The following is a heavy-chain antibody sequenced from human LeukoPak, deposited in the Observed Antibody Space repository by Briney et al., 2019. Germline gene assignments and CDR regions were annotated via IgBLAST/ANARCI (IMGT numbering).Heavy chain of an antibody. CDR3: AREWQGGIAAAGTRIEGDY. J-gene: IGHJ4*02. V-gene: IGHV3-7*01. Sequence: GGSLRLSCAVSEFSVSGYWMTWVRQAPGKGLEWVANIKQDGSEKNYVDSVKGRFTISRDNAENSLFLQMNSLRVEDMAVYYCAREWQGGIAAAGTRIEGDYWGQGTLVAVSS. D-gene: IGHD6-13*01. CDR1: EFSVSGYW. CDR2: IKQDGSEK.